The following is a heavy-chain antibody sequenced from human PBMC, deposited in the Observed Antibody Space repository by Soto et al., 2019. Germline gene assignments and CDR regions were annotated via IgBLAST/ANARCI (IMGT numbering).Heavy chain of an antibody. J-gene: IGHJ4*02. CDR3: ARDDTLYYFAY. Sequence: QVQLVESGGGLVKPGGSLRLSCAASGFTFSDYYMGWIRQAPGKGLECVSYISSSGSTIFYADSVKGRFTMSRDNAKNSLYLKMNSLRAEDTAVYYCARDDTLYYFAYWGQGTLVTVSS. V-gene: IGHV3-11*01. CDR2: ISSSGSTI. CDR1: GFTFSDYY. D-gene: IGHD2-2*02.